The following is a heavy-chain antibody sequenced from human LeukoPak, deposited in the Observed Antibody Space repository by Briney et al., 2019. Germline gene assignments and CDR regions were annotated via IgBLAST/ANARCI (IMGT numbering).Heavy chain of an antibody. J-gene: IGHJ4*02. CDR1: GFTFNHYA. V-gene: IGHV3-30*02. Sequence: PGGSLRLSCAASGFTFNHYAMQWVRQAPGKGLEWVAVIWSDGNTQYYADSVKGRFTISRDNSKNTLYLQMNSLRAEDTAVYYCASSLPRYSSSWYLFNYWGQGTLVTVSS. D-gene: IGHD6-13*01. CDR3: ASSLPRYSSSWYLFNY. CDR2: IWSDGNTQ.